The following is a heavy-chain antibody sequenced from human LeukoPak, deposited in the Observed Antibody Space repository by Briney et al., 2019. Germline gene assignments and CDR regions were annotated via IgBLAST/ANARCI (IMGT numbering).Heavy chain of an antibody. CDR3: ARTEADCSGGSCYSAAFDI. CDR2: IYYSGST. CDR1: GGSISSYY. V-gene: IGHV4-59*01. Sequence: PSETLSLTCTVSGGSISSYYWSWIRQPPGKGLEWIGYIYYSGSTNHNPSLKSRVTIPVDTSKNQFSLKLSSVTAADTAVYYCARTEADCSGGSCYSAAFDIWGQGTMVTVSS. D-gene: IGHD2-15*01. J-gene: IGHJ3*02.